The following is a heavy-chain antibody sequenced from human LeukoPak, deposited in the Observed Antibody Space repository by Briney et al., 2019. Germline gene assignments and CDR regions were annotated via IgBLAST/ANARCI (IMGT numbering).Heavy chain of an antibody. V-gene: IGHV3-7*01. D-gene: IGHD3-22*01. Sequence: PGGSLRLSCAASGLTFSNYWMGWVRQAPGKGLEWVANIKQDGSEIYYVDSVKGRFTISRDTAKDSLYLQMNSLRAEDTAVYYCAKDLYDSSGYYGKEGDYWGQGTLVTVSS. CDR2: IKQDGSEI. CDR3: AKDLYDSSGYYGKEGDY. J-gene: IGHJ4*02. CDR1: GLTFSNYW.